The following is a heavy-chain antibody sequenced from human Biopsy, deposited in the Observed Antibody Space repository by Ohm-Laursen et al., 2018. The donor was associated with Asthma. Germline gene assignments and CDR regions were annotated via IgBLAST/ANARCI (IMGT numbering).Heavy chain of an antibody. V-gene: IGHV3-30*18. CDR2: ISFDGSNE. CDR1: GFSFSNFG. Sequence: SLRLSCAASGFSFSNFGMHWVRQAPGKGLEWVAVISFDGSNEDYADSVKGRFTISRDNSKNTLFLEMNSLRPEDTAVYYCAKEVFPGWELRRGPDSWGQGTLVTVSS. D-gene: IGHD1-26*01. J-gene: IGHJ4*02. CDR3: AKEVFPGWELRRGPDS.